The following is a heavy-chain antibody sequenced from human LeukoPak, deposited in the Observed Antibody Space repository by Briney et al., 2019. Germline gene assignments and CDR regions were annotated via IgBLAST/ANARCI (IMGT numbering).Heavy chain of an antibody. CDR3: ARADLAYCSITTCSSFDY. D-gene: IGHD2-2*01. CDR1: GYSFTGNY. Sequence: GASVKVSCKASGYSFTGNYIHWVRQAPGQGLEWMGWISPNSAGTDYAQKFQGRVTMTRDTSISTAYMELRGLRPDDTGVYYCARADLAYCSITTCSSFDYWGQGTLVTVSS. CDR2: ISPNSAGT. J-gene: IGHJ4*02. V-gene: IGHV1-2*02.